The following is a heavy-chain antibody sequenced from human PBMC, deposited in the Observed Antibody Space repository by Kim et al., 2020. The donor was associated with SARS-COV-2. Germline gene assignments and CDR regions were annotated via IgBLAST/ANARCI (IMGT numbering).Heavy chain of an antibody. Sequence: GGSLRLSCAASGFTFSGSAIHWGRQASGRGLEWVGRMRSEANSYASLYAASVKGRFTISRDDSKNTSYLQLNILKNEDTGVYYCTSVPGTAVGVLVGFD. J-gene: IGHJ3*02. CDR2: MRSEANSYAS. CDR3: TSVPGTAVGVLVGFD. CDR1: GFTFSGSA. D-gene: IGHD1-7*01. V-gene: IGHV3-73*01.